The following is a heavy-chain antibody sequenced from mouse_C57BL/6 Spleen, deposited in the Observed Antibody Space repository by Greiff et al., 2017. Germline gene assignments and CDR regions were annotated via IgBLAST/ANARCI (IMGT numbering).Heavy chain of an antibody. CDR3: ARRDYYGSSWYFDY. D-gene: IGHD1-1*01. V-gene: IGHV1-63*01. Sequence: QVQLQQSGAELVRPGTSVKMSCKASGYTFTNYWIGWAKQRPGHGLEWIGDIYPGGGYTNYNEKFKGKATLTADKSSSTAYMQFSSLTSEDSAIYYCARRDYYGSSWYFDYWGQDTTLTVSS. J-gene: IGHJ2*01. CDR1: GYTFTNYW. CDR2: IYPGGGYT.